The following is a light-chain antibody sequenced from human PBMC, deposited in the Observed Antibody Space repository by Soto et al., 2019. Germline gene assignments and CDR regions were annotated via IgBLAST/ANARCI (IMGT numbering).Light chain of an antibody. CDR1: QSISSW. CDR2: KTS. J-gene: IGKJ1*01. V-gene: IGKV1-5*03. CDR3: QQYNTYPWT. Sequence: DIQMTQSPSTLSASLGDRVTITCLASQSISSWLAWYQQKPGKAPKLLIYKTSTLESGVPSRFSGSGSGTEFTLTISSLQPDDFATYYCQQYNTYPWTFGQGTKVDI.